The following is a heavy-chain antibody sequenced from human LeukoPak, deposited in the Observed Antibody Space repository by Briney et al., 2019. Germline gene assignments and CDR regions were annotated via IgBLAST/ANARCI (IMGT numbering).Heavy chain of an antibody. CDR2: ISGSGGST. CDR1: GFTFSSYA. D-gene: IGHD1-26*01. V-gene: IGHV3-23*01. CDR3: AKDQNSGSYWGPFHWGHFDY. Sequence: PGGSLRLSCAASGFTFSSYAMSWVRQAPGKGLEWVSAISGSGGSTYYADSVKGRFTISRDNSKNTLYLQMNSLRAEDTAVYYCAKDQNSGSYWGPFHWGHFDYWGQGALVTVSS. J-gene: IGHJ4*02.